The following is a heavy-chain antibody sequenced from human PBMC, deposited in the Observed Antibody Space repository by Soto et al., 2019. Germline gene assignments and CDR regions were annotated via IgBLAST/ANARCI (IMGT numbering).Heavy chain of an antibody. CDR2: ISGSGGST. Sequence: GGSLRLSCAASGFSFSSYAMSWVRQAPGKGLEWVSAISGSGGSTYYADSVKGRFTISRDNSKNTLYLQMNSLRAEDTAVYYCAKDYDFWSGYPFDYWGQGTLVTVSS. D-gene: IGHD3-3*01. CDR1: GFSFSSYA. V-gene: IGHV3-23*01. J-gene: IGHJ4*02. CDR3: AKDYDFWSGYPFDY.